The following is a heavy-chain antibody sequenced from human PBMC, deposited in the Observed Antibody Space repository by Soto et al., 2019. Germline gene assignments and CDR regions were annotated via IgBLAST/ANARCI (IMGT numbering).Heavy chain of an antibody. Sequence: QVQLQESGPGLVRPSETLSLTCTVSGGSISSYYWSWIRQPPGKGLEWIGYIYYSGSTNYNPSLKSLVTLSVDPSKNQCSLKLSSVTAADTAVYYCARRYGDAVDFWGQGTLVTVSS. CDR1: GGSISSYY. CDR3: ARRYGDAVDF. CDR2: IYYSGST. J-gene: IGHJ4*02. V-gene: IGHV4-59*01. D-gene: IGHD4-17*01.